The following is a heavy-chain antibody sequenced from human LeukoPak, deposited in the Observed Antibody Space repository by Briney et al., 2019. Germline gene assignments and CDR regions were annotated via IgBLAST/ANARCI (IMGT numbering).Heavy chain of an antibody. CDR3: ARDRLYGDYDSNFDF. J-gene: IGHJ4*02. CDR1: GFIFSSYA. V-gene: IGHV3-21*06. CDR2: ISGNGQYI. Sequence: GGSLRLSCAASGFIFSSYAINWVRQAPGKGLEWVSSISGNGQYIFYTDSLKGRFTISRDNAKNSAYLQMDNLKVEDTALYYCARDRLYGDYDSNFDFWGQGTLVTVSS. D-gene: IGHD4-17*01.